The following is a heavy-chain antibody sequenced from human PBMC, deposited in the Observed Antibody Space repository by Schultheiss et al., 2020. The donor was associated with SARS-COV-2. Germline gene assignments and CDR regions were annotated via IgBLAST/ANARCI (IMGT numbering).Heavy chain of an antibody. CDR1: GFTFSSYA. J-gene: IGHJ6*03. D-gene: IGHD3-3*01. CDR2: ISSNGGST. CDR3: ARDVKVLRFLEWAPYYYMDV. V-gene: IGHV3-64*04. Sequence: GGSLRLSCAASGFTFSSYAMHWVRQAPGKGLEYVSAISSNGGSTYYADSVKGRFTISRDNSKNTLYLQMNSLRAEDTAVYYCARDVKVLRFLEWAPYYYMDVWGKGTTVTVSS.